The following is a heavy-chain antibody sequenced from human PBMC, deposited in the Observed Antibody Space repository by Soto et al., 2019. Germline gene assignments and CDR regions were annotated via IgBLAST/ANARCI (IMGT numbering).Heavy chain of an antibody. J-gene: IGHJ4*02. Sequence: QVQLVQSGAEVKKPGASVTLSCEACCYTFTAYYMHWVRQATGQGPEWMGIINLRDGSTAYAQKFEGRVTLTRYTSTSTVYMALIGLRSEDPAWYYCATEALHGTKYLDHWGQGIQVTVSS. CDR2: INLRDGST. CDR3: ATEALHGTKYLDH. V-gene: IGHV1-46*03. CDR1: CYTFTAYY. D-gene: IGHD2-8*01.